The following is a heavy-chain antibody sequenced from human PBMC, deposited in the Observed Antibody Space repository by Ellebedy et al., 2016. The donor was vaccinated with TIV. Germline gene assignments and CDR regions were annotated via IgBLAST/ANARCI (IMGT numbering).Heavy chain of an antibody. J-gene: IGHJ6*02. CDR1: GYTFTGYY. D-gene: IGHD1-7*01. V-gene: IGHV1-2*02. CDR2: INPNSGGT. Sequence: AASVQVSCKASGYTFTGYYMHWVRQAPGQGLEWMGWINPNSGGTNYAQKFQGRVTMTRDTSISTAYMELSRLRSDDTAVYYCARDLGNSHPVEGMDVWGQGTTVTVSS. CDR3: ARDLGNSHPVEGMDV.